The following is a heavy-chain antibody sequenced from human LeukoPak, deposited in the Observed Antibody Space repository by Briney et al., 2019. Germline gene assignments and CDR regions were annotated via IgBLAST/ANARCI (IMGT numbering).Heavy chain of an antibody. CDR3: ARDYYNWFDP. V-gene: IGHV4-61*02. Sequence: SETLSLXCTVSGGSISSGSYYWSWIRQPAGKELEWIGRIYTSGITNYNPSLKSRVTISVDTSKNQFSLKLSSVTAADTAVYYCARDYYNWFDPWGQGTLVTVSS. J-gene: IGHJ5*02. CDR1: GGSISSGSYY. D-gene: IGHD3-10*01. CDR2: IYTSGIT.